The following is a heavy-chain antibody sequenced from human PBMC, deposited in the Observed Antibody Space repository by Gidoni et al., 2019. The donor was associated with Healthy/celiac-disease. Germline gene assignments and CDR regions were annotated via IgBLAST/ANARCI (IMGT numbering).Heavy chain of an antibody. J-gene: IGHJ4*02. CDR3: ARVRASTIAIAAAYDY. CDR2: ISSSSSTI. V-gene: IGHV3-48*01. Sequence: EVLLVESGGGLVQPGGSLRLSCAAYGSSFILYSMNWVRQAPGKGLEWVSYISSSSSTIYYADSVKGRFTISRDNAKKSLYLQMNSLGAEDTAVYYCARVRASTIAIAAAYDYWGQGTLVTVSS. CDR1: GSSFILYS. D-gene: IGHD6-13*01.